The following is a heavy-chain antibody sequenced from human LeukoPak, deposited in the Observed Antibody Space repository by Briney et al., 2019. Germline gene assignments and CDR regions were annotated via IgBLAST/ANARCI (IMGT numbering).Heavy chain of an antibody. CDR3: ARDLVVGENCFDY. D-gene: IGHD2-15*01. CDR2: ISGSGGST. V-gene: IGHV3-23*01. CDR1: GFTFSSYA. J-gene: IGHJ4*02. Sequence: GSLRLSCAASGFTFSSYAMSWVRQAPGKGLEWVSAISGSGGSTYYADSVKGRFTISRDNAKNSLYLQMNSLRAEDTAVYYCARDLVVGENCFDYWGQGTLVTVSS.